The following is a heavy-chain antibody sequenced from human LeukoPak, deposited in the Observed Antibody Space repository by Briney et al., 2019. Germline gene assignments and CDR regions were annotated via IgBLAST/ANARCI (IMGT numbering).Heavy chain of an antibody. CDR3: AKVDGSGWSGTFDY. CDR2: ISGSDGST. V-gene: IGHV3-23*01. Sequence: PAGGSLSLSCAASGFTFSSYAMSWVRQAPGKGLEWVSAISGSDGSTYYADSVKGRFTISRDNSKNTLFLQMNSLRAEDTALYYCAKVDGSGWSGTFDYWGQGTLVTVSS. J-gene: IGHJ4*02. D-gene: IGHD6-19*01. CDR1: GFTFSSYA.